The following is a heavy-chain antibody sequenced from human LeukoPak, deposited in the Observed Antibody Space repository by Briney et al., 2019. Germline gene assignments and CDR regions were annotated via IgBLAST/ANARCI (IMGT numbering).Heavy chain of an antibody. D-gene: IGHD4-23*01. CDR3: ARGGGGVDY. V-gene: IGHV3-7*01. CDR2: IKLDGSEK. J-gene: IGHJ4*02. Sequence: GGSLRLSCAASGFTFSNSWMSWVRQAPGEGLEWVANIKLDGSEKYYVDSVKGRFTISRDNAKNSLYLQMNSLRAEDTAVYYCARGGGGVDYWGQGTLVTVSS. CDR1: GFTFSNSW.